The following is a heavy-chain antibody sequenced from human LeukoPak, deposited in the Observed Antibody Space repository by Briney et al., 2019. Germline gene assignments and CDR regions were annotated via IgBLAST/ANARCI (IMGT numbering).Heavy chain of an antibody. CDR3: ARERDSGPNSGYDWDFDY. V-gene: IGHV3-30*19. D-gene: IGHD5-12*01. CDR2: ISYDGSNK. CDR1: GFTFSSYG. Sequence: GGSLRLSCAASGFTFSSYGMHWVRQAPGKGLEWVAVISYDGSNKYYADSVKGRFTISRDNSKNTLYLQMNSLRAEDTAVYYCARERDSGPNSGYDWDFDYWGQGTLVTVSS. J-gene: IGHJ4*02.